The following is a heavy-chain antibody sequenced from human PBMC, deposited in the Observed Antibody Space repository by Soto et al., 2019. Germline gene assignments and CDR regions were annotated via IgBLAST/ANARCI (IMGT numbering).Heavy chain of an antibody. CDR3: ARASYYYDSRGYYYRYYFDY. V-gene: IGHV3-66*01. CDR1: GFTVNNNY. J-gene: IGHJ4*02. Sequence: EVQLVESGGGLVQPGGSLRLSCAASGFTVNNNYTSWVRQAPGKGLEWVSVIYSGGSTYYADSVMGRFTISRDNSKNTVHLQMNSLRAEDTAVYYCARASYYYDSRGYYYRYYFDYWGQGTLVTVSS. D-gene: IGHD3-22*01. CDR2: IYSGGST.